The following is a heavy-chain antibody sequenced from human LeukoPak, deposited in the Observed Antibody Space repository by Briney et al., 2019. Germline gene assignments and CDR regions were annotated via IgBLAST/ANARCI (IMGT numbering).Heavy chain of an antibody. J-gene: IGHJ5*01. CDR2: ISWNSGSI. CDR1: GFTFDDYA. V-gene: IGHV3-9*01. CDR3: ARDPSGDGSGTSLPLDS. Sequence: GGSLRLSCAASGFTFDDYAMHWVRQAPGKGLEWVSGISWNSGSIGYADSVKGRFTISRDNTKNSLYLQMNSLRAEDTAIYYCARDPSGDGSGTSLPLDSWGHGTRVTGS. D-gene: IGHD3-10*01.